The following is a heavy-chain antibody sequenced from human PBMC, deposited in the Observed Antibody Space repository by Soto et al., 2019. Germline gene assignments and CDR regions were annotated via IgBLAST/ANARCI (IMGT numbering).Heavy chain of an antibody. D-gene: IGHD6-13*01. V-gene: IGHV3-30*04. CDR2: LLYNGYTQ. Sequence: QVQLVESGGGVVQPGRSLRLSCAASGFTFTDYGLHWVRQAPDKGLEWVAVLLYNGYTQYYADSVKGRFTISGDNSKNTLYLQMDSLQPEDTAVYYCARAPNLISWPSYFDYWGLGTLVAVSS. J-gene: IGHJ4*02. CDR1: GFTFTDYG. CDR3: ARAPNLISWPSYFDY.